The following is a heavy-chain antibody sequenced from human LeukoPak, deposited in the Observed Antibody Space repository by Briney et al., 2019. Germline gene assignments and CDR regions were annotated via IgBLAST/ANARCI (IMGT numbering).Heavy chain of an antibody. V-gene: IGHV4-39*01. CDR2: MYYNGKT. D-gene: IGHD3-10*01. CDR1: GGSISSGDYH. CDR3: ARHLFGGNSCDS. J-gene: IGHJ5*01. Sequence: SETLSLTCTVSGGSISSGDYHWGWIRQPPGKGLEWIGSMYYNGKTRDNPSLKSRVTISVDTSKSQVSLKLNSVTAADTAVYYCARHLFGGNSCDSWGQGTLVTVSS.